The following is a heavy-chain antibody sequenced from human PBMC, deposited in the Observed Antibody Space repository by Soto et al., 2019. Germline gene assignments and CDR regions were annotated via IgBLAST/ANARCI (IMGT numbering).Heavy chain of an antibody. D-gene: IGHD1-20*01. CDR2: IKEDGSEK. Sequence: EVQLEESGGGLVQPGGSLRVSCVGSGFTFSNYWMSWVGQAPGKGLEWVANIKEDGSEKYYVDSVKGRFTISRDNAKNSVYLQMNSLRAEDTAVFYCARGRYNWNDGVYHFDSWGQGALVTVSS. CDR3: ARGRYNWNDGVYHFDS. V-gene: IGHV3-7*03. J-gene: IGHJ4*02. CDR1: GFTFSNYW.